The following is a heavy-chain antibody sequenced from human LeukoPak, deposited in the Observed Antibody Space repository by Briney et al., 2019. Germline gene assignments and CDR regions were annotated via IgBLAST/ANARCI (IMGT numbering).Heavy chain of an antibody. V-gene: IGHV4-34*01. CDR3: ARGEGHYDFWSGYSLAEYFQH. Sequence: SETLSLTCAVYGGSFSGYYWSWIRQPQGKGLEWIGEINLRGSTNYNPSLKSRVTISVDTSKNQFSLKLSSVTAADTAVYYCARGEGHYDFWSGYSLAEYFQHWGQGTLVTVSS. D-gene: IGHD3-3*01. J-gene: IGHJ1*01. CDR2: INLRGST. CDR1: GGSFSGYY.